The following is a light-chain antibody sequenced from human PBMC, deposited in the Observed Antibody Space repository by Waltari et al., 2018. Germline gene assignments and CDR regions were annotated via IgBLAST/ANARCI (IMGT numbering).Light chain of an antibody. CDR1: QDISSW. CDR2: TAS. CDR3: QQVDSFPLT. Sequence: DIQMTQSPASVSASVGARVTITCRASQDISSWLAWYQQKPGKAPKLLIYTASSLQSGVPSRFSGSGSGTAFTLTITSLQPEDFATYYCQQVDSFPLTFGGGTKVDIK. V-gene: IGKV1-12*01. J-gene: IGKJ4*01.